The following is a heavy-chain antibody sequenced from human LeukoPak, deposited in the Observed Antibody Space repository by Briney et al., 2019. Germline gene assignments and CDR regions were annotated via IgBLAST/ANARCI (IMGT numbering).Heavy chain of an antibody. D-gene: IGHD3-3*01. CDR1: GYTFTSYD. CDR2: MNPNSGNT. CDR3: AVMAYYDFWSGYYTLDY. J-gene: IGHJ4*02. V-gene: IGHV1-8*03. Sequence: GASVKVSCKASGYTFTSYDINWVRQATGQGLEWMGWMNPNSGNTGYAQKFQGGVTITTNTSISTAYMELSSLRSEDTAVYYCAVMAYYDFWSGYYTLDYWGQGTLVTVSS.